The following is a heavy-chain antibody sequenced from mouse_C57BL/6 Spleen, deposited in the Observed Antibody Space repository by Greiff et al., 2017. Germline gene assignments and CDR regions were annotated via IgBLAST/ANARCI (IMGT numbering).Heavy chain of an antibody. D-gene: IGHD1-1*01. J-gene: IGHJ4*01. CDR2: IDPSDSYT. V-gene: IGHV1-69*01. Sequence: QVQLQQPGAELVMPGASVKLSCKASGYTFTSYWMHWVKQRPGQGLEWIGEIDPSDSYTNYNQKFKGKSTLTVDKSSSTAYMQLSSLTSEDSAVYYCAGYYYGSSYGAMDYWGQGTSVTVSS. CDR1: GYTFTSYW. CDR3: AGYYYGSSYGAMDY.